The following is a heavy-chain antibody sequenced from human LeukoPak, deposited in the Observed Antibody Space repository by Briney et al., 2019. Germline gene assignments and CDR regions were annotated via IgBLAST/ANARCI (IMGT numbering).Heavy chain of an antibody. CDR1: GGSISSYY. J-gene: IGHJ6*03. D-gene: IGHD6-6*01. CDR3: ARTIAARPYYYYYMDV. CDR2: IYYSGST. Sequence: PSETLSLTCTVSGGSISSYYWSWIRQPPGKGLEWIGYIYYSGSTNYNPSLKSRDTISVDTSKNQFSLKLSSVTAADTAVYYCARTIAARPYYYYYMDVWGKGTTVTVSS. V-gene: IGHV4-59*01.